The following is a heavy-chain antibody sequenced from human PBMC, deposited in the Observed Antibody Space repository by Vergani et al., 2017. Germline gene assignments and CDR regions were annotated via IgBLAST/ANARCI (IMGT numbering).Heavy chain of an antibody. Sequence: EWVANIKQDGSEKYYVDSVKGRFTISRDNAKNSLYLQMNSLRAEDTAVYYCARDRGYCSSTSCRYYYYYYMDVWGKGTTVTVSS. V-gene: IGHV3-7*01. D-gene: IGHD2-2*01. J-gene: IGHJ6*03. CDR3: ARDRGYCSSTSCRYYYYYYMDV. CDR2: IKQDGSEK.